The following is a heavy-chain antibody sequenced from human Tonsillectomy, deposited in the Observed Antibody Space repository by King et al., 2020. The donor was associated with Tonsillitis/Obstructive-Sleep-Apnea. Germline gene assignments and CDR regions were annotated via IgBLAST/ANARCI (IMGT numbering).Heavy chain of an antibody. J-gene: IGHJ5*02. CDR1: GFTFSNYA. Sequence: VQLVESGGGVVQPGRSLRLSCAASGFTFSNYAMHWVRQAPGKGLEWVAVISYDGSNKYYADSVKGRFTISRDNSKNTLYLQMNSLRAEDTAVYYCARGSNGYYYDSSGYPDSINNWLDPWGQGTLVTVSS. CDR2: ISYDGSNK. CDR3: ARGSNGYYYDSSGYPDSINNWLDP. D-gene: IGHD3-22*01. V-gene: IGHV3-30*04.